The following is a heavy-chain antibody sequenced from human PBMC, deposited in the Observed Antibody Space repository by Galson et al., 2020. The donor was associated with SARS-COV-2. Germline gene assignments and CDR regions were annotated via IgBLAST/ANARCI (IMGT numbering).Heavy chain of an antibody. V-gene: IGHV4-61*02. Sequence: SQTLSLTCTVSGGSISSGSYYWSWIRQPAGKGLEWIGRIHTTGSTNYHPSLKSRVTISVDTSKNQFSLSLSSVTAADTAVYYCARSHDTSGNAFDIWGQGTMVTVSS. J-gene: IGHJ3*02. CDR2: IHTTGST. CDR3: ARSHDTSGNAFDI. CDR1: GGSISSGSYY. D-gene: IGHD3-22*01.